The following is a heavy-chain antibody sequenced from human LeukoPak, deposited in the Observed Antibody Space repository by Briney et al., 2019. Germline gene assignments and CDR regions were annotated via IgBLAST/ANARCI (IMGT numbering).Heavy chain of an antibody. CDR1: GFIFDDYA. CDR3: AKSGKDGLLWFGELVSNYYYMDV. J-gene: IGHJ6*03. CDR2: VSWKSDTV. Sequence: GGSLRLSCAASGFIFDDYAMHWVRQAPGKGLEWVSGVSWKSDTVGYADSVKGRFTISRDNAKNSLYLQMNGLRAEDAALYYCAKSGKDGLLWFGELVSNYYYMDVWGKGTTVTVSS. V-gene: IGHV3-9*01. D-gene: IGHD3-10*01.